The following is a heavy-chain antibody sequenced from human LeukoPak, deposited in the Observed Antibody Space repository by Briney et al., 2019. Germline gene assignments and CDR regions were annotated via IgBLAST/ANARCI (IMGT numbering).Heavy chain of an antibody. V-gene: IGHV1-8*01. Sequence: GASVKVSCKASGYTFTSYDINWVRQATGQGLEWMGWMNPNSGNTGYAQKFQGRVTMTRNTSISTAYMELSSLRSEDTAVYYCATGHILTAIFDYWGQGTLVTVSS. CDR3: ATGHILTAIFDY. D-gene: IGHD3-9*01. J-gene: IGHJ4*02. CDR1: GYTFTSYD. CDR2: MNPNSGNT.